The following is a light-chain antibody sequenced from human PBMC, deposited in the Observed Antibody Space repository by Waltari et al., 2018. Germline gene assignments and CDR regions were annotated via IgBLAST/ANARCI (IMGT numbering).Light chain of an antibody. Sequence: QSVLTQPPSASGTPGQRVTISCSGSSSNIGINYVYWYQQLPGTAPKLLIYRNSERHSGVPDRFSGSRSGTSASLAITGLRSEDEAYYYCAVWDDRLSGRLFGGGTKLTV. J-gene: IGLJ2*01. CDR3: AVWDDRLSGRL. CDR2: RNS. CDR1: SSNIGINY. V-gene: IGLV1-47*01.